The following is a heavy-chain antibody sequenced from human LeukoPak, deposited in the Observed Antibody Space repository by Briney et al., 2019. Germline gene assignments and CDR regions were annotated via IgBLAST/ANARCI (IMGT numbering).Heavy chain of an antibody. CDR1: GGSISSYY. Sequence: SETLSLTCTVSGGSISSYYWSWIRQPPGKGLEWIGYMYYSGRTNYNPSPKSRVTISLDTSKNQFSRKLTSVTAADTAVYYGARTFSESYYYYGMDGWGQGTTVTVSS. J-gene: IGHJ6*02. CDR3: ARTFSESYYYYGMDG. D-gene: IGHD1-26*01. CDR2: MYYSGRT. V-gene: IGHV4-59*01.